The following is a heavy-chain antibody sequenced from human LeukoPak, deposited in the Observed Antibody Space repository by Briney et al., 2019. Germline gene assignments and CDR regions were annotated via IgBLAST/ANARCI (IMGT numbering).Heavy chain of an antibody. Sequence: SETLSLTCTVSGYSISSGYYWGWIRQPPGKGLEWIGSIYHSGSTYYNPSLKSRVTISVDTSKNQFSLKLSSVTAADTAVYYCARDSGKYSSGWQWLVLDYWGQGTLVTVSS. D-gene: IGHD6-19*01. CDR1: GYSISSGYY. V-gene: IGHV4-38-2*02. CDR2: IYHSGST. CDR3: ARDSGKYSSGWQWLVLDY. J-gene: IGHJ4*02.